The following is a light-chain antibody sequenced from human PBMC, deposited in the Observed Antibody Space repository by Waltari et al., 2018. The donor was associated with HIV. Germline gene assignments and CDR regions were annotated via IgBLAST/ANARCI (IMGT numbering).Light chain of an antibody. V-gene: IGLV2-8*01. CDR2: EGN. CDR1: SSDVGPYDY. J-gene: IGLJ2*01. CDR3: TSYAGSNNLVI. Sequence: QSALTQPPSAPGSPGQSVTLSCTGTSSDVGPYDYVSCYQQHPHKAHKLSIYEGNKRPSGVPDRFSDSKSGNTASLAVSGRQAEDEADYYCTSYAGSNNLVIFGGGTKVTVL.